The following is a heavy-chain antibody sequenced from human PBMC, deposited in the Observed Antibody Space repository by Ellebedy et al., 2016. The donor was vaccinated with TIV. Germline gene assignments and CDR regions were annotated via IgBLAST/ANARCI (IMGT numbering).Heavy chain of an antibody. CDR2: IIPILGIA. V-gene: IGHV1-69*04. D-gene: IGHD1-26*01. CDR1: GGTFSSYA. J-gene: IGHJ6*02. CDR3: ARAPRGVGAPYYYYYYGMDV. Sequence: SVKVSCXASGGTFSSYAISWVRQAPGQGLEWMGRIIPILGIANYAQKFQSRVTITADKSTSTAYMELSSLRSEDTAVYYCARAPRGVGAPYYYYYYGMDVWGQGTTVTVSS.